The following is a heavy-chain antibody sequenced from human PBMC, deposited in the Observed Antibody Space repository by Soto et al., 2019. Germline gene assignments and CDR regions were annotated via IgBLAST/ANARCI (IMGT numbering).Heavy chain of an antibody. Sequence: PSETLSLTCTVSGGSISSYYWSWIRQPPGKGLEWIGYIYYSGSTNYNPSLKSRVTISVDTSKNQFSLKLSSVTAADTAVYYCARGRSGSYYSLTGWFDPWGQGTLVTVSS. V-gene: IGHV4-59*01. CDR1: GGSISSYY. J-gene: IGHJ5*02. CDR2: IYYSGST. CDR3: ARGRSGSYYSLTGWFDP. D-gene: IGHD3-10*01.